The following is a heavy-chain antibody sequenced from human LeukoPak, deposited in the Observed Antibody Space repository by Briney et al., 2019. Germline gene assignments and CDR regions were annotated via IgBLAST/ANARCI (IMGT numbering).Heavy chain of an antibody. CDR1: GYSFTSYW. D-gene: IGHD3-16*02. J-gene: IGHJ4*02. CDR3: ARLGNGGSYRLYYFDY. V-gene: IGHV5-51*01. Sequence: GESLKISCKGSGYSFTSYWIGWVRQMPGKGLEWMGIIYPGDSDARYSPSFQGQVTISADKSISTAYLQWSSLKASDTAMYYCARLGNGGSYRLYYFDYWGQGTLVTVSS. CDR2: IYPGDSDA.